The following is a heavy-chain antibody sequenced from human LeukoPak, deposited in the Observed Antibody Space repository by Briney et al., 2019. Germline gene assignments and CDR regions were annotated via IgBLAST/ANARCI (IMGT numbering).Heavy chain of an antibody. CDR2: IYNEGGGP. CDR1: VFTFRNYS. J-gene: IGHJ5*02. Sequence: TLCLSRAPSVFTFRNYSMQWVRQAPGKGQVCVADIYNEGGGPTYADSVKGRFTISRDNAKNTLYLQMNSLRAEDTAVYYCASDRPDNWFDPWGQGTLVTVSS. V-gene: IGHV3-74*01. CDR3: ASDRPDNWFDP.